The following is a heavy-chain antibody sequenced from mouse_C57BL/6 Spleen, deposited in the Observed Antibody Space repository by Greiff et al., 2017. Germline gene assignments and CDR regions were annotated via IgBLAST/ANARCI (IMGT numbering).Heavy chain of an antibody. V-gene: IGHV5-6*01. J-gene: IGHJ3*01. D-gene: IGHD2-4*01. CDR2: ISSGGSYT. Sequence: EVQLVESGGDLVKPGGSLKLSCAASGFTFSSYGMSWVRQTPDKRLEWVATISSGGSYTYYPDSVKGRFTFSRDNAKNTLYLQMSSLTSDDTALYYCARLGDYDGSWCAYWGQGTLVTVSA. CDR1: GFTFSSYG. CDR3: ARLGDYDGSWCAY.